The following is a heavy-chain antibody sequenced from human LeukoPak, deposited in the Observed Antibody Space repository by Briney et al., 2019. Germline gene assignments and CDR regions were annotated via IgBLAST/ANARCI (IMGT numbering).Heavy chain of an antibody. CDR2: IYYSGST. V-gene: IGHV4-39*01. CDR3: ARQDYYDSSGYQIHNWFDP. CDR1: GGSISSISYY. Sequence: SETLSLTCTVSGGSISSISYYWGWIRQPPGKGLEWIGRIYYSGSTYYNPSLKSRVTISVDTSKNQFSLKLSSVTAADTAVYYCARQDYYDSSGYQIHNWFDPWGQGTLVTVSS. D-gene: IGHD3-22*01. J-gene: IGHJ5*02.